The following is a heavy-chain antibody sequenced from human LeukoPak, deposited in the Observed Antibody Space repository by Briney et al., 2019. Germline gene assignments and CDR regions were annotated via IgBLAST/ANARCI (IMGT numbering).Heavy chain of an antibody. D-gene: IGHD3-22*01. CDR1: GGSISSGGYY. Sequence: SETLSLTCTVSGGSISSGGYYWSWIRQHPGKGLEWIGYIYYSGSTYYNPSLKSRVTISVDTSKNQFSLKLSSVTAADTAVYYCARDLEWDSSGYWSGSFDIWGQGTMVTVSS. CDR2: IYYSGST. V-gene: IGHV4-31*03. CDR3: ARDLEWDSSGYWSGSFDI. J-gene: IGHJ3*02.